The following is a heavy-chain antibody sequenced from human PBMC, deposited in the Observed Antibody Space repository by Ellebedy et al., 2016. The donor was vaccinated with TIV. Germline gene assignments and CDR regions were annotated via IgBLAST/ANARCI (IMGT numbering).Heavy chain of an antibody. D-gene: IGHD6-19*01. CDR2: IQQNGRAK. Sequence: GGSLRLXCAASGFSFSKYWMNWVRQAPGKGLEWVASIQQNGRAKYYVDSVKGRFIISRDNTKKSLSLQMNSLRAEDTAVYYCARGQGWIDYWGQGTLVTVSS. V-gene: IGHV3-7*04. CDR1: GFSFSKYW. CDR3: ARGQGWIDY. J-gene: IGHJ4*02.